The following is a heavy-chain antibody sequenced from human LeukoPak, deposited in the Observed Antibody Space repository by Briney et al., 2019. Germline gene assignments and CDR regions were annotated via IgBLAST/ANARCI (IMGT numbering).Heavy chain of an antibody. V-gene: IGHV3-23*01. Sequence: PGGSLRLSCAASGFTFSSYAMSWVRQAPGKGLEWVSVISGSGGSTYYADSVKGRFTISRDNSKNTLYLQMNSLRANDTAVYYCAKQKTVVVTATGYWGQGTLVTVSS. CDR2: ISGSGGST. J-gene: IGHJ4*02. D-gene: IGHD2-21*02. CDR3: AKQKTVVVTATGY. CDR1: GFTFSSYA.